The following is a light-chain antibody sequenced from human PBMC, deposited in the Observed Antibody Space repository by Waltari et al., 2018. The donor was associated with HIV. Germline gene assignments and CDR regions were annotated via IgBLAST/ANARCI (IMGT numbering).Light chain of an antibody. V-gene: IGKV4-1*01. J-gene: IGKJ4*01. CDR2: WAS. CDR3: QQYSSSLPLT. CDR1: QRVLYGSNNKNY. Sequence: DIVMTQSPDSLAVSLGKRATINCKSSQRVLYGSNNKNYLAWYQQKPGQPPKLLIYWASTRESGVPDRFSGSGSGTDFTLTISSLQAEDVAVYFCQQYSSSLPLTFGGGTKVEIK.